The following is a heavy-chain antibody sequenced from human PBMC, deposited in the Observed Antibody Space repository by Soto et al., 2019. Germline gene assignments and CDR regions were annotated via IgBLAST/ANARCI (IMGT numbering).Heavy chain of an antibody. CDR2: IYYRGST. CDR3: ARFNWYFDL. CDR1: GGSISSYY. J-gene: IGHJ2*01. V-gene: IGHV4-59*01. Sequence: QVQLQESGPGLVKPSETLSLTCTVSGGSISSYYWSWIRQPPGKGLEWIGYIYYRGSTNYNPSHKSAVTISVDRSKIQFSRKLSCVRAADTAMYYCARFNWYFDLWGRGTLVTVSS.